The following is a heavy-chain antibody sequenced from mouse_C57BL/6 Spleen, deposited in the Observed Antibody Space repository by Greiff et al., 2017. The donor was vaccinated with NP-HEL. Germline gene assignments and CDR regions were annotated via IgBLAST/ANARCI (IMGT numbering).Heavy chain of an antibody. D-gene: IGHD4-1*01. CDR2: ISYDGSN. CDR1: GYSITSGYY. Sequence: EVQLVESGPGLVKPSQSLSLTCSVTGYSITSGYYWNWIRQFPGNKLEWMGYISYDGSNNYNPSLKNRISITRDTSKNQFFLKWNSVTTEDTATYYCARGRLLGYWGQGTTLTVSS. V-gene: IGHV3-6*01. J-gene: IGHJ2*01. CDR3: ARGRLLGY.